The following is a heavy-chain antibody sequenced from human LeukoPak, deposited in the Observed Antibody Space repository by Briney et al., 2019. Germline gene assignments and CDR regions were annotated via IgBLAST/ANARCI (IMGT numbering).Heavy chain of an antibody. V-gene: IGHV4-34*01. Sequence: SETLSLTCAVYGGSFSGYYWSWIRQPPGKGLEWIGEINHSGSTNYNPSLKSRVTISVDTSKNQFSLKLSSVTAADTAVYYCARGGYSGSYFLDWGQGTLVTVSS. CDR1: GGSFSGYY. CDR2: INHSGST. D-gene: IGHD1-26*01. J-gene: IGHJ4*02. CDR3: ARGGYSGSYFLD.